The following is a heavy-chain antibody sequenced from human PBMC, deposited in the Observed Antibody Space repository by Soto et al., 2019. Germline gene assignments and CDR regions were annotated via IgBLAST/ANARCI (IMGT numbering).Heavy chain of an antibody. CDR2: IRNQSYQETR. V-gene: IGHV3-49*04. Sequence: LRRSCSGCACPLDGLARNWVRQAPEKWLEWGGLIRNQSYQETRRYAAAVKGRCTSSRGTCKGIAYLQMNSLNIEDSAVYSRSVADTTATPYFSLFWGQRTRVTVSS. CDR1: ACPLDGLA. CDR3: SVADTTATPYFSLF. D-gene: IGHD2-21*01. J-gene: IGHJ4*02.